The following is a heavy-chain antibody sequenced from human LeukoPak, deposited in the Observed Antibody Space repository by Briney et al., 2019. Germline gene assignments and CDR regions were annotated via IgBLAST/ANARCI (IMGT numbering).Heavy chain of an antibody. V-gene: IGHV3-48*02. J-gene: IGHJ4*02. D-gene: IGHD1-26*01. CDR1: GFTFSSYS. CDR2: ISGSSSAI. Sequence: GGSLRLSCAASGFTFSSYSMNWVRQAPGKGLEWVSYISGSSSAIYYADSVGGRFTISRDNAKNLLYLQMNSLRDEDTAVYYCARGGRPGDYWGQGTLVTVSS. CDR3: ARGGRPGDY.